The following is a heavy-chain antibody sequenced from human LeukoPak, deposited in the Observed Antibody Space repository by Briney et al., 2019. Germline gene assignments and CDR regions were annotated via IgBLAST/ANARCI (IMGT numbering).Heavy chain of an antibody. J-gene: IGHJ4*02. CDR3: VRDLGGRSGH. CDR2: INEDGSTT. CDR1: GLTFSSNC. V-gene: IGHV3-74*01. D-gene: IGHD1-26*01. Sequence: PGGSLRLSCAASGLTFSSNCMHWVRQAPGKGLLWVSRINEDGSTTNYADSVKGRSTIFRDNAKNTLYLQMNSLRAEDTAVYYCVRDLGGRSGHWGQGTLVTVSS.